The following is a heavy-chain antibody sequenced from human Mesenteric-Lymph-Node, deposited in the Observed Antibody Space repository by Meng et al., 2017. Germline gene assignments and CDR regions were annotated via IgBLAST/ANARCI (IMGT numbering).Heavy chain of an antibody. CDR1: GYSISSGYY. J-gene: IGHJ4*02. Sequence: GSLRLSCAVSGYSISSGYYWGWIRQPPGKGLEWIGSIYHSGSTNYDPSLKSRVTISVDTSKNQFSLKLSSVTAADTAVYFCARGYSSGSGYFDCWGQGTLVTVSS. CDR2: IYHSGST. D-gene: IGHD6-19*01. CDR3: ARGYSSGSGYFDC. V-gene: IGHV4-38-2*01.